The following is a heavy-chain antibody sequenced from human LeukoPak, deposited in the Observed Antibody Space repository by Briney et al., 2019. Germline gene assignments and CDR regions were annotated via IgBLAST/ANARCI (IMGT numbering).Heavy chain of an antibody. D-gene: IGHD6-13*01. CDR2: ISSSGSTI. J-gene: IGHJ4*02. CDR3: ARDSSSRYFDY. Sequence: GGSLRLSCAASGFTFSSYEMHWVRQAPGKGLEWVSYISSSGSTIYYADSVKGRFTISRDNAKNSLYLQMNSLRAEDTAVYYCARDSSSRYFDYWGQGNLVTVSS. V-gene: IGHV3-48*03. CDR1: GFTFSSYE.